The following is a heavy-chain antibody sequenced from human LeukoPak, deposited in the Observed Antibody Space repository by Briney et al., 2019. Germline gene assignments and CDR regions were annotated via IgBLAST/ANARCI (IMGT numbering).Heavy chain of an antibody. J-gene: IGHJ4*02. CDR1: GGSFSGYY. CDR3: ARVREAEYYGSTSSDY. V-gene: IGHV4-34*01. D-gene: IGHD3-22*01. CDR2: INYSGIT. Sequence: SETLSLTCAVYGGSFSGYYWTWLRQPPGKGLEWMGEINYSGITNYNPSLKSRITISIDTSKNQFSLKLNSVTAADTAVYYCARVREAEYYGSTSSDYWGQGTLVTVSS.